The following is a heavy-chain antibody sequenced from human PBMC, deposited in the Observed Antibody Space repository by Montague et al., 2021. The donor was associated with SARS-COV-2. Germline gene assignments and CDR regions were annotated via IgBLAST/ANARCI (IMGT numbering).Heavy chain of an antibody. V-gene: IGHV4-39*01. CDR1: GGSISSSSYY. D-gene: IGHD6-19*01. CDR3: ATQEDPSGWIPGPFDF. CDR2: IYYRGST. J-gene: IGHJ4*02. Sequence: SETLSLTCTVSGGSISSSSYYWAWIRQPPGKGLEWIGSIYYRGSTYYKPSLKSRVFISVDTSKNMLSLTLTSVTAADTAVYYCATQEDPSGWIPGPFDFWGQGALLSVSS.